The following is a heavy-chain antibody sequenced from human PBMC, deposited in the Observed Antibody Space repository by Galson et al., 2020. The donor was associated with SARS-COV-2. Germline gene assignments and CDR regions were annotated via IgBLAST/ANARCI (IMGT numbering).Heavy chain of an antibody. CDR1: GFTFNNAW. V-gene: IGHV3-15*01. CDR2: ILSKSDGGTT. D-gene: IGHD2-2*01. CDR3: AMIDY. Sequence: GGSLRLSCAASGFTFNNAWMSWVRQAPGKGLEWVGRILSKSDGGTTEYAAPVKNRFTISRDNAKNSLYLQMNSLRAEDTAVYYCAMIDYWGQGTLVTVSS. J-gene: IGHJ4*02.